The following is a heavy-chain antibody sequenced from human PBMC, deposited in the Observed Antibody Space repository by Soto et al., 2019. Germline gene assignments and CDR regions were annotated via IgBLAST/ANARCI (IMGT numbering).Heavy chain of an antibody. J-gene: IGHJ4*02. Sequence: SVKVSCKASGGTFSSYTISWVRQAPGQGLEWMGRIIPILGIANYAQKFQGRVTITADKSTSTAYMELSSLRSEDTAVYYCARAERYSSGWYYFDYWGQGTLVTVSS. CDR2: IIPILGIA. V-gene: IGHV1-69*02. CDR1: GGTFSSYT. D-gene: IGHD6-19*01. CDR3: ARAERYSSGWYYFDY.